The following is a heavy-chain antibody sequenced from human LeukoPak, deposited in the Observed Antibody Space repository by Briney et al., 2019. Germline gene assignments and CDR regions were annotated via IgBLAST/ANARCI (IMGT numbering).Heavy chain of an antibody. Sequence: PSETLSLTCAVSGYSISSGYYWGWIRQPPGKGLEWIGSIYHSGSTYYNPSLKSRVTISVDTSKNQFSLKLSSVTAADTAVYYCARARDYGSGTWYFDYWGLGTLVTVSS. J-gene: IGHJ4*02. V-gene: IGHV4-38-2*01. CDR3: ARARDYGSGTWYFDY. D-gene: IGHD3-10*01. CDR2: IYHSGST. CDR1: GYSISSGYY.